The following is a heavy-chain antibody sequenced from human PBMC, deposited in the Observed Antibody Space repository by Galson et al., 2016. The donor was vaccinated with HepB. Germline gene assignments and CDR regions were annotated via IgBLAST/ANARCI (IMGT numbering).Heavy chain of an antibody. CDR1: GYTLTELS. D-gene: IGHD1-1*01. V-gene: IGHV1-24*01. CDR3: ARDARSNWNLDY. Sequence: SVKVSCKVSGYTLTELSMHWVRQAPGKGLEWMGGFDPEDGETIYAQMFQGRVTMTEETSTDTAYMELISLTSEDTAGYYCARDARSNWNLDYWGQGTLVTVSS. CDR2: FDPEDGET. J-gene: IGHJ4*02.